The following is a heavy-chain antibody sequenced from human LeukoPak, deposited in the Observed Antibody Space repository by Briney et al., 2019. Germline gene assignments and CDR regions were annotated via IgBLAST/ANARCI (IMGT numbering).Heavy chain of an antibody. CDR1: GFTFSSYS. CDR3: ARVTDLDIVGVTGDYFDY. V-gene: IGHV3-48*01. J-gene: IGHJ4*02. CDR2: ISSSSSTI. Sequence: PGGSLRLSCAASGFTFSSYSMNWVRQAPGKGLEWVSYISSSSSTIYYADSVKGRFTISRHNAKKSLYLRMNSLRAADTAVYYGARVTDLDIVGVTGDYFDYWGQGTLPTVSS. D-gene: IGHD1-26*01.